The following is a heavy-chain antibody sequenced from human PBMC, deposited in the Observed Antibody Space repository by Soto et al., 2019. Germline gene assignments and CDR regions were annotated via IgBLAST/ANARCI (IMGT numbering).Heavy chain of an antibody. CDR1: GYSFSSYW. V-gene: IGHV5-10-1*01. Sequence: GESLKISCKGSGYSFSSYWITWVRQMPGKGLEWMGRIDPSDSYTNYSPSFQGHVTISADKSISTAYLQWSSLKASDTAMYYCARQAIFGVIIITFDIWGQGTMVTVSS. D-gene: IGHD3-3*01. CDR3: ARQAIFGVIIITFDI. CDR2: IDPSDSYT. J-gene: IGHJ3*02.